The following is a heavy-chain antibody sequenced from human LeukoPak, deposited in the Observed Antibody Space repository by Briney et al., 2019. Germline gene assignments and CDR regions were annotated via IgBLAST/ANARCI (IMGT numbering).Heavy chain of an antibody. CDR3: ARCYDILSHMDV. D-gene: IGHD2-21*01. CDR2: IYHNGRT. Sequence: ASQTLSLTCTVSGGTINSGEHYWGWIRQTPGKGLEWIGYIYHNGRTYSNPSLKSRLDLSVDTSKNQFSLKLTSVTVADTALYYCARCYDILSHMDVWGKGTTVTVCS. CDR1: GGTINSGEHY. J-gene: IGHJ6*03. V-gene: IGHV4-30-4*08.